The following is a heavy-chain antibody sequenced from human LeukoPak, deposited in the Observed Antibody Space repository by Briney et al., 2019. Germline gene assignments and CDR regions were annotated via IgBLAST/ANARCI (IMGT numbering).Heavy chain of an antibody. Sequence: PGGSLRLSCAASGFTFSSYSMNWVRQAPGKGLEWVSSISSSSSYIYYADSVKGRFTISRDNAKNSLYLQMNSLRAEDTAVYYCARGIPVTMVRGVVISHYFDYWGQGTLVTVSS. J-gene: IGHJ4*02. CDR2: ISSSSSYI. CDR1: GFTFSSYS. CDR3: ARGIPVTMVRGVVISHYFDY. D-gene: IGHD3-10*01. V-gene: IGHV3-21*01.